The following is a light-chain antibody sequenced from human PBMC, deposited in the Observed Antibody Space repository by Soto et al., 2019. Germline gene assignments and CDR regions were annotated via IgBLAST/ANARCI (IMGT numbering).Light chain of an antibody. CDR2: GAS. CDR3: QQCNNWPRT. CDR1: QSVYNN. J-gene: IGKJ1*01. Sequence: IGMTLSPATLSVTTGERATLSCRASQSVYNNLAWYQQKPGQAPRLLIYGASTRATGIPARFSGSGSGTEFALTISSLQSEDFAVYYCQQCNNWPRTFGQGTMVDIK. V-gene: IGKV3-15*01.